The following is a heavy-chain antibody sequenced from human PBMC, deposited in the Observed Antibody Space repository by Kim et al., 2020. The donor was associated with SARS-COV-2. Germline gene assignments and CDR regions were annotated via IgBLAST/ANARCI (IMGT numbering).Heavy chain of an antibody. CDR2: IWYDGSNK. Sequence: GGSLRLSCAASGFTFSSYGMHWVRQAPGKGLEWVAVIWYDGSNKYYADSVKGRFTISRDNSKNTLYLQMNSLRAEDTAVYYCARDLGYCSSTSCYTGWFDPWGQGTLVTVSS. J-gene: IGHJ5*02. D-gene: IGHD2-2*02. CDR3: ARDLGYCSSTSCYTGWFDP. CDR1: GFTFSSYG. V-gene: IGHV3-33*01.